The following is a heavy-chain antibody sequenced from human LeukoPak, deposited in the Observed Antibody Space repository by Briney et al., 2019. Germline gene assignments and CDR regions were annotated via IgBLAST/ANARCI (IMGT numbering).Heavy chain of an antibody. Sequence: PGGSLRLSCAASGFTFSSYAMHWVRQAPGKGLEWVAVISYDGSNKYYADSVKGRFTISRDNSKNTLYLQMNSLRAEDTAVYYCAKDTTVTVRMVDDYWGQGTLVTVSS. CDR1: GFTFSSYA. J-gene: IGHJ4*02. CDR3: AKDTTVTVRMVDDY. D-gene: IGHD4-17*01. CDR2: ISYDGSNK. V-gene: IGHV3-30*04.